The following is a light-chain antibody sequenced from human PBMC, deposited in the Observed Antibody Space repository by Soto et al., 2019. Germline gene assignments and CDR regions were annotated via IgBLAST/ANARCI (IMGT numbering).Light chain of an antibody. V-gene: IGKV1-5*03. CDR1: QSVSRW. CDR2: KAS. CDR3: QQYNDNWT. J-gene: IGKJ1*01. Sequence: DIQMTQSPSTLSASVGDRVTITCRASQSVSRWLAWYQQKPGKAPKLLIYKASTLESGVPSRFSGSGSGIEFTLAISILQPDDSATYYCQQYNDNWTFGQGTKVEIK.